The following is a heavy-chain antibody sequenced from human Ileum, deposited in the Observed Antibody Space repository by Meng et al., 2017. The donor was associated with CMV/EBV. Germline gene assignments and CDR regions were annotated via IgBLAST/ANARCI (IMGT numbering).Heavy chain of an antibody. D-gene: IGHD3-22*01. V-gene: IGHV1-18*01. CDR1: GYTFTSYG. J-gene: IGHJ4*02. CDR3: ARENSGSFGY. Sequence: SCKASGYTFTSYGLSWVRQAPGQGLEGMGWISSHNGNTNYAQKLQGRVTVTTDTSTNTTYMELRSLRSDDTAVYYCARENSGSFGYWGQGTLVTVSS. CDR2: ISSHNGNT.